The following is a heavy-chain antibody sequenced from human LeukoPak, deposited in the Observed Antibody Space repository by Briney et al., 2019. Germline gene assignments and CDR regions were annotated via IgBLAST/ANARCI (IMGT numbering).Heavy chain of an antibody. J-gene: IGHJ4*02. D-gene: IGHD1-26*01. CDR2: IRGDGSLL. V-gene: IGHV3-74*01. Sequence: GGSLRLSCEASGFDFSRHWMHWVRQAPGKGLVWISNIRGDGSLLGYADSVKGRFTVSRDNAKNTLFLHMTSLRAEDTAVYYCARDEVGAPPIDYWGQGALVTVSS. CDR1: GFDFSRHW. CDR3: ARDEVGAPPIDY.